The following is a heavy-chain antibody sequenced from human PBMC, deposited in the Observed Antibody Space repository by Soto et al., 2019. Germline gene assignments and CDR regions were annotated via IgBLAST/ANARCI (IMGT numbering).Heavy chain of an antibody. J-gene: IGHJ6*02. CDR3: VINADV. CDR2: MYNSGS. CDR1: CASISGHF. Sequence: SETLSLTCTVSCASISGHFWSWIRQPPGKGLEWIAHMYNSGSSSNPSLKSRVTISVDTSKNQLSLKLSSVIAADSAVYYCVINADVWGQGTTVTVSS. V-gene: IGHV4-59*08.